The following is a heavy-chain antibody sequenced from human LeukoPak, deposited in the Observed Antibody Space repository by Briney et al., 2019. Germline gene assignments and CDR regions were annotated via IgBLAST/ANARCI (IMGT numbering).Heavy chain of an antibody. J-gene: IGHJ6*03. Sequence: PGGSLRLSCAASGFTFSSYVMSWVRQAPGKGLEWVSAISGSGGSTYYADSVKGRFTISRDNSKNTLYLQMNSLRAEDTAVYYCAKKVYYYYYMDVWGKGTTVTVSS. CDR2: ISGSGGST. CDR3: AKKVYYYYYMDV. CDR1: GFTFSSYV. V-gene: IGHV3-23*01.